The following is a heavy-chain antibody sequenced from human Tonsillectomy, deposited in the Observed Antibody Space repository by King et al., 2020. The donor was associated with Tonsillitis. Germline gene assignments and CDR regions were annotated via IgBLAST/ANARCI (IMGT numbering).Heavy chain of an antibody. CDR2: IYTSGST. J-gene: IGHJ5*02. V-gene: IGHV4-61*02. CDR3: ARGWRGLRHEADWFDP. CDR1: GGSISSGSYY. Sequence: QLQESGPGLVKPSQTLSLTCTVSGGSISSGSYYWSWIRQPAGKGLEWIGRIYTSGSTNYNPSLKSRVTISVDTSKNQFSLKLSSVTAADTAVYYCARGWRGLRHEADWFDPWGQGTLVTVSS. D-gene: IGHD5-12*01.